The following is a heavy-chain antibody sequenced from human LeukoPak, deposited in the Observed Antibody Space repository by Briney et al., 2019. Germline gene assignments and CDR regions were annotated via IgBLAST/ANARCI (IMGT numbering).Heavy chain of an antibody. CDR3: ARDYYDSSGYHVFDY. D-gene: IGHD3-22*01. V-gene: IGHV4-4*07. Sequence: PSETLSLTCTVSGGSISSYYWSWIRQPAGKGLEWIGRIYTSGSTNYNPSLKSRVTISVDTSKNQFSLKLSSVTAADTAVYYCARDYYDSSGYHVFDYWGQGTLVTVSS. CDR2: IYTSGST. J-gene: IGHJ4*02. CDR1: GGSISSYY.